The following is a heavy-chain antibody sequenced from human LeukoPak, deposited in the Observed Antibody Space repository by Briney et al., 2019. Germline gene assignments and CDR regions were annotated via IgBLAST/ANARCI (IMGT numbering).Heavy chain of an antibody. CDR2: IKQGGSEK. J-gene: IGHJ4*02. CDR3: ARSHDPSYSGSLPYYFDY. CDR1: GFTFRSYW. V-gene: IGHV3-7*04. Sequence: GGSLRLSCAASGFTFRSYWMSWVRQAPGKGLEGVANIKQGGSEKYYVDSVKGRFTISRDNAKNSLYLQMNSLRAEDTAVYYCARSHDPSYSGSLPYYFDYWGQGTLVTVSS. D-gene: IGHD6-13*01.